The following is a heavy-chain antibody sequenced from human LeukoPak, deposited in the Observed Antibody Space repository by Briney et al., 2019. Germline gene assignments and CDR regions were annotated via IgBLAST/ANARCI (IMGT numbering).Heavy chain of an antibody. CDR1: GFMFSSYW. CDR2: IKEDGSEK. Sequence: GGSLRLSCAASGFMFSSYWMSWVRQAPEKGLEWVANIKEDGSEKYFVDSVKGRFTISRDNAKNSLYLQTNSLRAEDTAIYYCARDKGVVGTLAPWGQGTLVTVSS. J-gene: IGHJ5*02. CDR3: ARDKGVVGTLAP. D-gene: IGHD2-21*01. V-gene: IGHV3-7*01.